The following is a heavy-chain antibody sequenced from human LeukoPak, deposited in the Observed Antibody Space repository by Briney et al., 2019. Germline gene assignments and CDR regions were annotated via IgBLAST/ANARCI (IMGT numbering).Heavy chain of an antibody. V-gene: IGHV3-53*01. J-gene: IGHJ4*02. CDR1: GFTVSTNY. CDR2: IYSGGDT. CDR3: ASLIGYFDY. Sequence: GGSLRLSCAPSGFTVSTNYMSWVRQAPGKGLEWVSVIYSGGDTYYADSVKGRFTVSRDISKNTLYLQLNSLRAEDTAVYYCASLIGYFDYWGQGTLVTVSS.